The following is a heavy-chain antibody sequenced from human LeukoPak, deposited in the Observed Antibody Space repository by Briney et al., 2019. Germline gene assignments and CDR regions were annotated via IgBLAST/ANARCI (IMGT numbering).Heavy chain of an antibody. D-gene: IGHD3-16*01. Sequence: GGSLRLSCAASGFTFSSYSMNWVRQAPGKGLEWVSSISSSSSYIYYADSVKGRFTISRDNAKNSLYLQMNSLRAEDTAVYYCARGRDPVWGNYSPLYYYYMDVWGKGTTVTISS. J-gene: IGHJ6*03. CDR1: GFTFSSYS. CDR2: ISSSSSYI. CDR3: ARGRDPVWGNYSPLYYYYMDV. V-gene: IGHV3-21*01.